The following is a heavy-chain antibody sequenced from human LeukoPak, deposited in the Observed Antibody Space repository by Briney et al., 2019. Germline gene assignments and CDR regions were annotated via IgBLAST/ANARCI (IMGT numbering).Heavy chain of an antibody. CDR3: ARAPWKKVTTVDY. J-gene: IGHJ4*02. CDR2: IW. D-gene: IGHD4-17*01. V-gene: IGHV3-33*01. CDR1: GFTFSSYG. Sequence: GGSLRLSCAASGFTFSSYGMHWVRQAPGKGLEWVAVIWSVKGRFTISRDNSKNTLYLQMNSLRAEDTAAYYCARAPWKKVTTVDYWGQGTLVTVSS.